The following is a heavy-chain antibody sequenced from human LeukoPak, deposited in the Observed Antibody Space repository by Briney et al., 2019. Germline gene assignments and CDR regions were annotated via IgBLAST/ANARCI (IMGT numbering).Heavy chain of an antibody. D-gene: IGHD3-3*01. J-gene: IGHJ4*02. CDR3: AKFPYDSWSGYFDS. V-gene: IGHV4-39*01. CDR2: IYYSGST. CDR1: GGPVSSSSYY. Sequence: SETLSLTCTVSGGPVSSSSYYWGWIRQPPGKGLEWIGSIYYSGSTYYNPSLESRVAISVDTSKTQLSLKLRSVTAADTAVYYCAKFPYDSWSGYFDSWGQGTLVTVSS.